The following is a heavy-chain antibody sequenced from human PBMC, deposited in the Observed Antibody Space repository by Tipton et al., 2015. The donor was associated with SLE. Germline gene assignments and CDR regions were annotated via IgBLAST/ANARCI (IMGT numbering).Heavy chain of an antibody. CDR3: ARENWAPVDY. Sequence: SLRLSCAASGFTFSTCWMSRVRQAPGKGPEGVGNIKEDGSERYYVDSVRGRFTISRDNAKNSLYLQMNSLRAEDTAIYYCARENWAPVDYWGQGTLVTVSS. J-gene: IGHJ4*02. CDR2: IKEDGSER. V-gene: IGHV3-7*01. D-gene: IGHD7-27*01. CDR1: GFTFSTCW.